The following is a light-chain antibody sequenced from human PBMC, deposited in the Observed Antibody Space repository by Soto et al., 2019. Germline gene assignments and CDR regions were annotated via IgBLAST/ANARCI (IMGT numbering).Light chain of an antibody. CDR1: QSLSNW. CDR3: QQYNSYPYT. Sequence: DIQMTQSPSTLSASVGDRVTITCRASQSLSNWLAWYQQKPGKAPKLLIYKASSLESGVPSRFSGRESGTESTLTISSLQPDDFATYYCQQYNSYPYTFGQGTKLEIK. CDR2: KAS. V-gene: IGKV1-5*03. J-gene: IGKJ2*01.